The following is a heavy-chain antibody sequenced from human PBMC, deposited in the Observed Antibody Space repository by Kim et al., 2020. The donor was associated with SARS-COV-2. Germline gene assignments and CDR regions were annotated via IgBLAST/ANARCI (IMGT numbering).Heavy chain of an antibody. D-gene: IGHD4-4*01. V-gene: IGHV3-73*01. Sequence: ATAYAASVKGRFTISRDDSKNTAYLQMNSLKIEDTAVYYCSCTVTTFGVWGQGTTVTVAS. J-gene: IGHJ6*02. CDR3: SCTVTTFGV. CDR2: AT.